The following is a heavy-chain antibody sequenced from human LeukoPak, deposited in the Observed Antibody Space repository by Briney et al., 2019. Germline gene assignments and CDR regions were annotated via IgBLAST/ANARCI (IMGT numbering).Heavy chain of an antibody. CDR2: IYHSGST. J-gene: IGHJ6*03. CDR1: GGSISSGGYY. V-gene: IGHV4-30-2*01. Sequence: PSETLSLTCTVSGGSISSGGYYWSWIRQPPGKGLEWIGYIYHSGSTYYNPSLKSRVTISVDRSKNQFSLKLSSVAAADTALYYCARHPIEAVGFYYYMDVWGKGTTVTVSS. D-gene: IGHD6-19*01. CDR3: ARHPIEAVGFYYYMDV.